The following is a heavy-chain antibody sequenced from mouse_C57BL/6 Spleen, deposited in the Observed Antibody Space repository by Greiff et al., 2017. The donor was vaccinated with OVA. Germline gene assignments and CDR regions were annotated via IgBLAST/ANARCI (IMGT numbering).Heavy chain of an antibody. V-gene: IGHV6-3*01. CDR2: IRLKSDNYAT. D-gene: IGHD2-2*01. CDR1: GFTFSNYW. Sequence: EVKLMESGGGLVQPGGSMKLSCVASGFTFSNYWMNWVRQSPEKGLEWVAQIRLKSDNYATHYAESVKGRFTISRDDSKSSVYLQMNNLRAEDTGIYYCSSMVPVDYWGQGTTLTVSS. J-gene: IGHJ2*01. CDR3: SSMVPVDY.